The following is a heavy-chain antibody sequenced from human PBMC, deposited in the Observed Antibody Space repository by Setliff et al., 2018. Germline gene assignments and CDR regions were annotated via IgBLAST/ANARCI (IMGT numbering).Heavy chain of an antibody. J-gene: IGHJ5*02. CDR1: GFTFDDYA. V-gene: IGHV4-59*05. CDR2: IYYTGIT. Sequence: PSETLRLSCAASGFTFDDYAMTWVRQPPGKGLEWIGLIYYTGITYYNPSLKSRVTISEDMSENQISLKLNPVTAADTAVYYCVRTFNGSPADRWGQGTLVTVSS. D-gene: IGHD2-2*01. CDR3: VRTFNGSPADR.